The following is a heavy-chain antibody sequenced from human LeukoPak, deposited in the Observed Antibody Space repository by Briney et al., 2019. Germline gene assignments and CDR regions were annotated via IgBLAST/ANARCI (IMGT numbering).Heavy chain of an antibody. CDR3: ARDKEDQFLWYCDL. V-gene: IGHV4-59*01. CDR2: IYYSGRT. D-gene: IGHD2-2*01. CDR1: GGSISSYY. Sequence: KPSETLSLTCTVSGGSISSYYWSWIRQPPGEGLEWIGYIYYSGRTNYNPSLKTRVTISVDTSKNQFSLKLSSVTAADTAVYYCARDKEDQFLWYCDLWGRGTLVTVSS. J-gene: IGHJ2*01.